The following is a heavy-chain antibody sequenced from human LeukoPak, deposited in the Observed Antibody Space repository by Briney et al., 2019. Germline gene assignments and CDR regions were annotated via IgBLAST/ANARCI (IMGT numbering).Heavy chain of an antibody. CDR2: IDTTSSTI. V-gene: IGHV3-48*01. D-gene: IGHD4-11*01. Sequence: PGGSLRLSCAASEFTFRTYSMNWVRQAPGKGLEWVSYIDTTSSTIYYADSVKGRFTISRDNAKNSLYLQMNSLRAEDTAVYYCVRAQRMTTAAPYEFDYRGQGTLVTVSS. J-gene: IGHJ4*02. CDR3: VRAQRMTTAAPYEFDY. CDR1: EFTFRTYS.